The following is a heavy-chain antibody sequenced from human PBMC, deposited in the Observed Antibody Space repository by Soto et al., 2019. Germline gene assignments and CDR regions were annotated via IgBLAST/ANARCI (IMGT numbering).Heavy chain of an antibody. Sequence: TSETLSLTCSVSGGSFGGYYWSWIRQPPGKGLEWIGYVYYSGSTDYNPSLKSRVTISIDTSKNQFSLKLTSVTAADTAVYYCARAVVVGAGTQTYYYYGMDVWGQGTTVTV. V-gene: IGHV4-59*01. CDR2: VYYSGST. J-gene: IGHJ6*02. CDR1: GGSFGGYY. CDR3: ARAVVVGAGTQTYYYYGMDV. D-gene: IGHD3-22*01.